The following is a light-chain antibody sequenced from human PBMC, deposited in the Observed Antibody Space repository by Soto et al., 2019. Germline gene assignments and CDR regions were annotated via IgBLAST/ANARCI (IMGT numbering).Light chain of an antibody. V-gene: IGLV4-69*01. J-gene: IGLJ2*01. CDR2: VNSGGSH. CDR1: SGHSSYD. CDR3: QTWGTGYVV. Sequence: QLVLTQSPSASASLGASVKLTCTLSSGHSSYDIAWHQQQPDKGPRFSMTVNSGGSHNKGDGIPDRFSGSSSGAERYLTISSLQSEDEADYYCQTWGTGYVVFGGGTKLTVL.